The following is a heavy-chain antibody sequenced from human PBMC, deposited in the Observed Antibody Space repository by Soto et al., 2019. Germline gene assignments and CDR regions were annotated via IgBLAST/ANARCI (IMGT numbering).Heavy chain of an antibody. CDR1: GGTFSSYA. D-gene: IGHD3-3*01. CDR2: IIPIFGTA. Sequence: QVQLVQSGAEVKKPGSSVKVSCKASGGTFSSYAISWVRQAPGQGLEWMGGIIPIFGTANYAEKFQGRVTITADETTSTACMEVRSLRAEDTAVDYCARRLYYDFWRGYYGFDYWGQGNLGIVSS. CDR3: ARRLYYDFWRGYYGFDY. J-gene: IGHJ4*02. V-gene: IGHV1-69*01.